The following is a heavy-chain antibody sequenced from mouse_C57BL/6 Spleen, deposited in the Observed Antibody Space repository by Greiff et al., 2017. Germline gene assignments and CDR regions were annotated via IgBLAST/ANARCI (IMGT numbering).Heavy chain of an antibody. CDR3: ARRRGLRWDYFDY. V-gene: IGHV1-82*01. CDR1: GYAFSSSW. D-gene: IGHD1-1*01. CDR2: IYPGDGDT. Sequence: QVQLQQSGPELVQPGASVKISCKASGYAFSSSWMNWVKQRPGKGLEWIGRIYPGDGDTNYNGKFKGKATLTADNSSRTAYMQLSSLTSEDSAVYFCARRRGLRWDYFDYWGQGTTLTVSS. J-gene: IGHJ2*01.